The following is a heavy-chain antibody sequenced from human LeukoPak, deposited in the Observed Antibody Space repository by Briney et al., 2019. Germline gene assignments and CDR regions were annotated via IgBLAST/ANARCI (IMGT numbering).Heavy chain of an antibody. Sequence: QSGGSLRLSCVASGFTFSIYSMNWVRQAPGKELEWVSYISRSSSTLYYADSVKGRFTISSDSSKNTLYLQMNSLRAEDTAVYYCARDRGAYCGGDCPVDYWGQGTLVTVSS. J-gene: IGHJ4*02. CDR2: ISRSSSTL. V-gene: IGHV3-48*01. D-gene: IGHD2-21*02. CDR1: GFTFSIYS. CDR3: ARDRGAYCGGDCPVDY.